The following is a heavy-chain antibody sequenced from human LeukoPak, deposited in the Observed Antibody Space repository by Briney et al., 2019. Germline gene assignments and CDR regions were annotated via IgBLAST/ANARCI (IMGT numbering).Heavy chain of an antibody. D-gene: IGHD2-21*01. V-gene: IGHV3-7*05. CDR1: GFTFSSYW. CDR2: IGEDGSEK. CDR3: ARGFMWHVY. J-gene: IGHJ4*02. Sequence: GGSLRLSCAASGFTFSSYWMTWVRQAPGKGLGWVANIGEDGSEKYYVDSVKGRFTISRDNAKNSLFLQMNSLRAEDTAVYFCARGFMWHVYWGQGTLVTVSS.